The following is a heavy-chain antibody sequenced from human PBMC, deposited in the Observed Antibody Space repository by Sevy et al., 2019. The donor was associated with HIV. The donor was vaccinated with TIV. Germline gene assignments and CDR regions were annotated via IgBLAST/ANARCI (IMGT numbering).Heavy chain of an antibody. CDR1: GFAFSTHA. D-gene: IGHD2-2*01. CDR2: ISSEGTDT. Sequence: GGSLRLSCAASGFAFSTHAMHWVRQSPGKGLEWVAVISSEGTDTFYAASVEGRFTISRDNSKNTLSLQLNSLRPEDTAVYYCARDGGNSVKWYPLYWGHGTLVTVSS. CDR3: ARDGGNSVKWYPLY. J-gene: IGHJ4*01. V-gene: IGHV3-30-3*01.